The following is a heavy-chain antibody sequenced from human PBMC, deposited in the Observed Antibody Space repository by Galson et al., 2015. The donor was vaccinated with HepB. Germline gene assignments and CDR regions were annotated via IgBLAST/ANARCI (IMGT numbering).Heavy chain of an antibody. J-gene: IGHJ3*02. D-gene: IGHD6-19*01. V-gene: IGHV3-53*04. CDR3: ARGLSYSSGWDPWSGAFDI. CDR1: GFTVSNNY. CDR2: INSGGST. Sequence: SLRLSCAASGFTVSNNYMSWVRQAPGKGLEWVSVINSGGSTYYADSVKGRLTISRHNSRNTLYLQMNSLRAEDTAVYYCARGLSYSSGWDPWSGAFDIWGQGRMVTVSS.